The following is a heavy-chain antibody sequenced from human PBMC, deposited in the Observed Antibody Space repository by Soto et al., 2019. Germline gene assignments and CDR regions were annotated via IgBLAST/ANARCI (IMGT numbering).Heavy chain of an antibody. CDR3: ARHLAVALIDY. Sequence: QVQLVQSGAEVKKPGASVKVSCKASGYTFTSYGISWVRQAPGQGLEWMGWISAYNGNTKYAQKLQGRVTMTTDTSTSTANRELRSLRSDDTAVYSCARHLAVALIDYWGQGTLVTVSS. CDR2: ISAYNGNT. CDR1: GYTFTSYG. V-gene: IGHV1-18*01. D-gene: IGHD6-19*01. J-gene: IGHJ4*02.